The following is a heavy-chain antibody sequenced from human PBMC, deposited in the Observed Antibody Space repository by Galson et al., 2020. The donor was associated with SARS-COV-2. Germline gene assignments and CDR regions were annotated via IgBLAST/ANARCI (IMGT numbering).Heavy chain of an antibody. CDR1: GGSISSGSYY. V-gene: IGHV4-61*02. CDR3: ARDSAFSNGNDGGVGY. Sequence: SETLSLTCAVYGGSISSGSYYWSWIRQPAGKGLEWIGRIYTSGSTNYNPSLKSRVTISVDTSKNQFSLKLSSVTAADTAVYYCARDSAFSNGNDGGVGYWGQGTLVTVSS. CDR2: IYTSGST. J-gene: IGHJ4*02. D-gene: IGHD1-1*01.